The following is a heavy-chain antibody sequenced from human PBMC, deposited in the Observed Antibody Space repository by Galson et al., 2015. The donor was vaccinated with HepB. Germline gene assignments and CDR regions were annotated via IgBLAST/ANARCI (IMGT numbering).Heavy chain of an antibody. Sequence: QSGAEVKKPGESLKISCKGSGYSFTSYWIGWVRQMPGKGLEWMGIIYPGDSDTRYSPSFQGQVTISADKSISTAYLQWSSLKASDTAMYYCARLAVLTMVRGVISDWYFDLWGRGTLVTVSS. J-gene: IGHJ2*01. CDR3: ARLAVLTMVRGVISDWYFDL. D-gene: IGHD3-10*01. CDR1: GYSFTSYW. V-gene: IGHV5-51*01. CDR2: IYPGDSDT.